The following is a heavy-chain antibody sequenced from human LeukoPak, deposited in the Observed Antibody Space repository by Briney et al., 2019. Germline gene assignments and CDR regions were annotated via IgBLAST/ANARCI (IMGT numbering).Heavy chain of an antibody. V-gene: IGHV1-2*04. D-gene: IGHD1-26*01. J-gene: IGHJ4*02. CDR1: GYTFTGYY. CDR3: ARCGVHFGSYSIFDY. Sequence: ASVKVSCKASGYTFTGYYMHWVRQAPGQGLEWMGWINPNSGGTNYAQKFQGWVTMTRDTSISIAYMELSRLRSDDTAVYYCARCGVHFGSYSIFDYWGQGSLVTVSS. CDR2: INPNSGGT.